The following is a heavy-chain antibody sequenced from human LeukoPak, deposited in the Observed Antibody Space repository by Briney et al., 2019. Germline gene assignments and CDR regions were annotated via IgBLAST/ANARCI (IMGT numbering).Heavy chain of an antibody. CDR1: GFTFSSYA. CDR3: ARVRYFDLHDY. J-gene: IGHJ4*02. V-gene: IGHV3-30*04. CDR2: ISYDGSNK. Sequence: PLGSLRLSCAASGFTFSSYAMHWVRQAPGKGLEWEAVISYDGSNKYYADSVKGRFTISRDNSKNTLYLQMNSLRAEDTAVYYCARVRYFDLHDYWGQGTLVTVSS. D-gene: IGHD3-9*01.